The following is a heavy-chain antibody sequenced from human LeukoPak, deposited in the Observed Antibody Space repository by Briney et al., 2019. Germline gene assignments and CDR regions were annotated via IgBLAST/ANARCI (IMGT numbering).Heavy chain of an antibody. J-gene: IGHJ4*02. V-gene: IGHV3-23*01. Sequence: GGSLRLSCAASGFTFSTFAMTWVRQAPGKGLEWVSVISGSGEITYYADSVKGRFIISRDNSEDTLFLQMNSLRVEDTAVYYCAKIVGSSVARIDSWGQGTLVTVSS. D-gene: IGHD3-10*01. CDR1: GFTFSTFA. CDR3: AKIVGSSVARIDS. CDR2: ISGSGEIT.